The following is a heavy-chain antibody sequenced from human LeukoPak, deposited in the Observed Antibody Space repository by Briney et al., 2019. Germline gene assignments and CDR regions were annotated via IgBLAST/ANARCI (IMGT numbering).Heavy chain of an antibody. D-gene: IGHD6-19*01. J-gene: IGHJ3*02. CDR3: ARDRIAVDHDAFDI. Sequence: GGSLRLSCAASGFTFSSYGMHWVRQAPGKGLEWVAVIWYDGSYKYYADSVKGRFTISRDNSKNTLYLQMNSLRAEDTAVYYCARDRIAVDHDAFDIWGQGTMVTVSS. CDR2: IWYDGSYK. V-gene: IGHV3-33*08. CDR1: GFTFSSYG.